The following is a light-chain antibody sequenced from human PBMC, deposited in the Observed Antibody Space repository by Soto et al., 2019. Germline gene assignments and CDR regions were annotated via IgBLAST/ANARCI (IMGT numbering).Light chain of an antibody. Sequence: EIVLTQSPSTLSSSAGERATLSCRAGQNIGTSLVWSQQKPGQSPRLLIYDASHRATGVPARFSGSGYGTDFNLTISGLEPEDFAVYYCQQRHNWRDTFGQGTRLEIK. J-gene: IGKJ5*01. CDR3: QQRHNWRDT. CDR2: DAS. V-gene: IGKV3-11*01. CDR1: QNIGTS.